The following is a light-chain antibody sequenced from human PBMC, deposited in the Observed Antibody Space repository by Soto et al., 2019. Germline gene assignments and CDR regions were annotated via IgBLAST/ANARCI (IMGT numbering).Light chain of an antibody. CDR3: SSYAGSNNFV. CDR1: SSDVGGYNY. CDR2: EFS. V-gene: IGLV2-8*01. J-gene: IGLJ1*01. Sequence: QSVLTQPPSASGSPGQSVTISCTGTSSDVGGYNYVSWYQQHPGKAPKLMIYEFSKRPSGVPDRFSGSKSGNTASLTVSGLQAEDEADYYCSSYAGSNNFVFGPGTKVTV.